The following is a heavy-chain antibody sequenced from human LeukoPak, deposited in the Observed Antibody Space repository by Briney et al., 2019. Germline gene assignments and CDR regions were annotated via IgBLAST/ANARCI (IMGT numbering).Heavy chain of an antibody. V-gene: IGHV4-59*12. Sequence: SETLSLTCTVSGGSISSYCWSWIRQPPGKGLEWIGYIYYSGSTNYNPSLKSRVTISVDKSKNQFSLKLSSVTAADTAVYYCASWYSSSGKYYWGQGTLVTVSS. CDR3: ASWYSSSGKYY. CDR2: IYYSGST. CDR1: GGSISSYC. J-gene: IGHJ4*02. D-gene: IGHD6-13*01.